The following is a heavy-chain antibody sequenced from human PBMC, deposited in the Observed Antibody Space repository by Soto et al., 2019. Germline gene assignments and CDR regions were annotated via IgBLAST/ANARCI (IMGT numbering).Heavy chain of an antibody. D-gene: IGHD4-17*01. CDR2: IYNSGTT. CDR3: ATDYGDYVGAFDI. CDR1: GGSISSYY. Sequence: SETLSLTCTVSGGSISSYYWSWIRQSPGKGLEWITHIYNSGTTNYNPSLKSRGTISVDTSKNQFSLKLRSVTAADTAVYYCATDYGDYVGAFDIWGQGTMVTVSS. J-gene: IGHJ3*02. V-gene: IGHV4-59*01.